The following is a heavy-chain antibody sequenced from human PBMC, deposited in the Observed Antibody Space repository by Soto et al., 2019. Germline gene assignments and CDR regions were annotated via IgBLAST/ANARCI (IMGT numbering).Heavy chain of an antibody. Sequence: ASETLSLTCAVYGGYFSGYYWSWIRQPPGKGLEWIGEINHSGSTNYNPSLKSRVTISVDTSKNQFSLKLSSVTAADTAVYYCARGVAVAGTSKWTFDYWGQGTLVTVSS. D-gene: IGHD6-19*01. CDR3: ARGVAVAGTSKWTFDY. CDR2: INHSGST. V-gene: IGHV4-34*01. CDR1: GGYFSGYY. J-gene: IGHJ4*02.